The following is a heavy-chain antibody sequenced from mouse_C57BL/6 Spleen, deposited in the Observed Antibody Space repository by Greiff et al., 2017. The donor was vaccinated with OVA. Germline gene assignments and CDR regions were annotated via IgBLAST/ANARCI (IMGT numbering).Heavy chain of an antibody. CDR3: ARHGYDGGAWFAY. J-gene: IGHJ3*01. CDR2: ISSGGSYT. CDR1: GFTFSSYG. D-gene: IGHD2-2*01. Sequence: EVKLMESGGDLVKPGGSLKLSCAASGFTFSSYGMSWVRQTPDKRLEWVATISSGGSYTYYPDSVKGRFTISRDNAKNTLYLQMSSLKSEDTAMYYCARHGYDGGAWFAYWGQGTLVTVSA. V-gene: IGHV5-6*01.